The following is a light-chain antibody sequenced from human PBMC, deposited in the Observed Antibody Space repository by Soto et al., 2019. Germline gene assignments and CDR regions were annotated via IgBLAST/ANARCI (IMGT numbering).Light chain of an antibody. CDR2: EVN. J-gene: IGLJ1*01. CDR3: NSYTSSTTYV. CDR1: SSDVGGYNY. V-gene: IGLV2-14*01. Sequence: QSALTQPASVSGSPGQSITISCTGTSSDVGGYNYVSWYQQHPGKAPKLMIYEVNNRPSGISNRFSGSKSGNTASLTISALQAEDEADYYCNSYTSSTTYVFGTGTKVTAL.